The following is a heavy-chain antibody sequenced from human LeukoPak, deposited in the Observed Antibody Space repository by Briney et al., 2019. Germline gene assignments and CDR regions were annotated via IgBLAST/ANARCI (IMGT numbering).Heavy chain of an antibody. D-gene: IGHD4-17*01. V-gene: IGHV3-23*01. CDR3: ASDYGDYLY. J-gene: IGHJ4*02. CDR2: ISGVGDAT. Sequence: GGSLRLSCAASDFSFITYAMSWVRQAPGKGLEWVSTISGVGDATYYADSVKGRFTIARDNAKNSLSLQMNSLRPEDTAVYYCASDYGDYLYWGQGTLVTVSS. CDR1: DFSFITYA.